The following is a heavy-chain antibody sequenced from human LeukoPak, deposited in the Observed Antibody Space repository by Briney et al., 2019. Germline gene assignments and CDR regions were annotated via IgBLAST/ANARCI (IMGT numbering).Heavy chain of an antibody. J-gene: IGHJ4*02. CDR1: GGSISSGDYY. V-gene: IGHV4-61*02. Sequence: SQTLSLTCTVSGGSISSGDYYWSWIRQPAGKGLEWIGRIYSSGSTNYNPSLKSRVTMSVDTSKNQFSLKLSSVTAADTAVYYCAREGLGSPRYFDHWGQGTLVTVSS. CDR2: IYSSGST. CDR3: AREGLGSPRYFDH. D-gene: IGHD6-19*01.